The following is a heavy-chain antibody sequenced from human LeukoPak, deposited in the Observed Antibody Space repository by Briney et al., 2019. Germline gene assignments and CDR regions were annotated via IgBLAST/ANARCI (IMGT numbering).Heavy chain of an antibody. V-gene: IGHV3-13*01. CDR3: VREARGYHYTYFDY. J-gene: IGHJ4*02. D-gene: IGHD5-18*01. CDR2: VSSGHHA. CDR1: GLTLGGHD. Sequence: QPGGSLRLPCTASGLTLGGHDMHWVRQTTGEGLEWVAAVSSGHHAFYAGSVKGRFTVSREDAKNSLYLQMNSLRAGDTAVYYCVREARGYHYTYFDYWGQGSLVTVSS.